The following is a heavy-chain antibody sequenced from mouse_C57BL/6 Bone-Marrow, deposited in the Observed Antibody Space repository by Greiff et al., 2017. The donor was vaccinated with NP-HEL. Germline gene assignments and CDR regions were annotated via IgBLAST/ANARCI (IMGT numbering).Heavy chain of an antibody. Sequence: QVQLQQSGPELVKPGASVKISCKASGYTFTDYYINWVKQRPGQGLEWIGWIFPGSGSTYYNEKFKGKATFTVDKSSSTAYMLLSSLTSEDSAVYYYARRGLGGPYYYAMDYWGQGTSVTVSS. D-gene: IGHD3-3*01. CDR2: IFPGSGST. CDR3: ARRGLGGPYYYAMDY. V-gene: IGHV1-75*01. CDR1: GYTFTDYY. J-gene: IGHJ4*01.